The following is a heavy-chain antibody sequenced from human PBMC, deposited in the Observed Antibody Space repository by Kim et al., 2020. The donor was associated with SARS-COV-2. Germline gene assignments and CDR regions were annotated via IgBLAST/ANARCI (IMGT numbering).Heavy chain of an antibody. D-gene: IGHD6-6*01. V-gene: IGHV3-9*01. CDR3: AKAYSSSSDQYYFGLDV. J-gene: IGHJ6*02. Sequence: SVRGRFTISRDNAKNSLYLQMNSLRAEDTALYYCAKAYSSSSDQYYFGLDVWGQGTMVTVSS.